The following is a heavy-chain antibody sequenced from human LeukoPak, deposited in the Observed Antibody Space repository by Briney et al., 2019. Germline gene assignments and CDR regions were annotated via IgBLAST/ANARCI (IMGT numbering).Heavy chain of an antibody. CDR3: AGCSSSGCASSPLAGYLY. V-gene: IGHV3-21*01. CDR2: ISGDSIYI. Sequence: GGSLRLSCAAAGLTFSSYSMNWVRQAPGRGLEWVSSISGDSIYIYYADSVRGRFTISRDNAKSSLFLQMNSLRAEDTAVYYCAGCSSSGCASSPLAGYLYWGQGTLVTVSS. D-gene: IGHD2-2*01. CDR1: GLTFSSYS. J-gene: IGHJ4*02.